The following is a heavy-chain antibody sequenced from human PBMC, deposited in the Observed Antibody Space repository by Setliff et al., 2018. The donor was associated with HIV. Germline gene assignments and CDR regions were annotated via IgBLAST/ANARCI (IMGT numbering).Heavy chain of an antibody. CDR2: IHTSGST. Sequence: SETLSLTCTVSAASIRNSYWTWIRQPAGKGLEWIGHIHTSGSTDYNPSLKSRVTISVDTSTNQFSLKLSSVSAADTAVYYCTSSGYTFAFNWFDPWGQGTLVTVSS. J-gene: IGHJ5*02. V-gene: IGHV4-4*07. CDR1: AASIRNSY. D-gene: IGHD5-18*01. CDR3: TSSGYTFAFNWFDP.